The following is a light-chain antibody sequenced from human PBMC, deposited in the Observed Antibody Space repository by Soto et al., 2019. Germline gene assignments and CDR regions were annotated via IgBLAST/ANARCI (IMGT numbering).Light chain of an antibody. V-gene: IGKV3-20*01. CDR2: GAS. J-gene: IGKJ3*01. Sequence: EIVLTQSPGTLSLSPGERATLSCRASQSVSSNYLAWYQQRPGQAPRLLIFGASYRAAGIPDRFSGSGSGTDFILSISRLEPEDFAVYYCQHYGSSPPEFPFGPGTKVDSK. CDR3: QHYGSSPPEFP. CDR1: QSVSSNY.